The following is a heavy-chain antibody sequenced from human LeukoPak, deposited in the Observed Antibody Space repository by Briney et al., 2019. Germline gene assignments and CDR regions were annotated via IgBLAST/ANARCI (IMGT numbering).Heavy chain of an antibody. Sequence: PGGSLRLSCAASGFTFSSYSMSWVRQAPGKGLEWVSSISSSSSYIYYADSVKGRFTISRDNAKNSLYLQMNSLRAEDTAVYYCARDVRGYYYYYMDVWGKGTTVTVSS. CDR1: GFTFSSYS. D-gene: IGHD3-10*02. J-gene: IGHJ6*03. V-gene: IGHV3-21*01. CDR2: ISSSSSYI. CDR3: ARDVRGYYYYYMDV.